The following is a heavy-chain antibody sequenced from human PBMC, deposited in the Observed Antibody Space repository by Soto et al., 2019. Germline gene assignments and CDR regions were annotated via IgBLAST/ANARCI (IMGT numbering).Heavy chain of an antibody. CDR1: ENMFSSNIAA. Sequence: LPTLSLTWAICENMFSSNIAAWNWIRQSPSKGLEWLGRTYYRSKWYNDYAVSVKSRITINPDTSKNSLYLQMNSLRAEDTAVYYCARDQPGYSYGYGLGYRGQGTLVTASP. V-gene: IGHV6-1*01. CDR2: TYYRSKWYN. J-gene: IGHJ4*02. D-gene: IGHD5-18*01. CDR3: ARDQPGYSYGYGLGY.